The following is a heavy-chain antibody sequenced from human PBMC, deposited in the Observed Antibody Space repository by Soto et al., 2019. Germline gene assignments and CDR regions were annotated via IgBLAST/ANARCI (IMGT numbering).Heavy chain of an antibody. Sequence: SETLSLTCAVSGGSFTSNNWWTWVRQPPGQGLEWIGEIYRTGSTNYNPSLKSRVTISLDKSESQFSLKVTSLTAADTAVYYCASRDPGTSVDYWGQGTLVTVSS. D-gene: IGHD1-7*01. CDR2: IYRTGST. J-gene: IGHJ4*02. CDR3: ASRDPGTSVDY. V-gene: IGHV4-4*02. CDR1: GGSFTSNNW.